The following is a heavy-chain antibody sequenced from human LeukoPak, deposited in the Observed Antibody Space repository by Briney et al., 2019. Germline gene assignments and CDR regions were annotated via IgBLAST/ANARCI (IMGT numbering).Heavy chain of an antibody. CDR2: IYYSGST. D-gene: IGHD3-22*01. Sequence: KPSETLSLTCTVSGGSISSSSYYWGWIRQPPGKGLEWIGSIYYSGSTYYNPSLKSRVTISVDTSKNQFSLKLSSVTAADTAVYYCARSTYYYDSSGYFHFDYWGQGTLVTVSS. CDR3: ARSTYYYDSSGYFHFDY. V-gene: IGHV4-39*01. J-gene: IGHJ4*02. CDR1: GGSISSSSYY.